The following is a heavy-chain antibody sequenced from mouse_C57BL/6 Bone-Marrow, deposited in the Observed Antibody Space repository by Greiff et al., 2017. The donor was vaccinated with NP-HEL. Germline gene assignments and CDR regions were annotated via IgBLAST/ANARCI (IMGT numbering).Heavy chain of an antibody. J-gene: IGHJ2*01. V-gene: IGHV5-6*01. Sequence: EVKVVESGGDLVKPGGSLKLSCAASGFTFSSYGMSWVRQTPDKRLEWVATISSGGSYTYYPDSVKGRFTISRDNAKNTLYLQMSSLKSEDTAMYYCARHDYGSRYWGQGTTLTVSS. CDR2: ISSGGSYT. CDR3: ARHDYGSRY. D-gene: IGHD1-1*01. CDR1: GFTFSSYG.